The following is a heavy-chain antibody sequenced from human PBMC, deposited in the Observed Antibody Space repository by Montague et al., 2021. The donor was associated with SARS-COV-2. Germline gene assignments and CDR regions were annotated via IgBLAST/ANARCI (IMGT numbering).Heavy chain of an antibody. CDR3: ARVRQWLAPFDY. CDR1: GDSISHSSYY. J-gene: IGHJ4*02. D-gene: IGHD6-19*01. V-gene: IGHV4-39*07. Sequence: SETLSLTCTVSGDSISHSSYYWGWIRQPPGKGLEWIGSIYYGGSTYYNPSLKSRVTISVDTSKNQVSLKLNSVTAADTAVYYCARVRQWLAPFDYWGQGTLVTVSS. CDR2: IYYGGST.